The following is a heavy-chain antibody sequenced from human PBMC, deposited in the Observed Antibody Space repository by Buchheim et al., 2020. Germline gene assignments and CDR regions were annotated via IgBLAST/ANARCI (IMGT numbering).Heavy chain of an antibody. CDR3: ARDSSIAAEGTWWFDP. D-gene: IGHD6-13*01. CDR1: GYTFISHW. J-gene: IGHJ5*02. Sequence: QVQLVQSEAEVAKPGASVKVSCKASGYTFISHWMHWVRQAPGQGLEWMAVINPNGGTTIYEQKFKGRVTMPRDTSTSTVYMELSSLRSEDTAVYYCARDSSIAAEGTWWFDPWGQGTL. V-gene: IGHV1-46*01. CDR2: INPNGGTT.